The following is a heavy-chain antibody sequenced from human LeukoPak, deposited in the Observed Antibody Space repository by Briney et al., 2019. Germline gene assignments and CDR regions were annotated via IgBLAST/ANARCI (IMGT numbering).Heavy chain of an antibody. V-gene: IGHV4-38-2*02. Sequence: SETLSLTCTVSGYTISSGYYWGWIRQPPGKGLEWIGSIYHSGSTYYNPSLKSRVTISVDTSKNQFSLKLSSVTATDTAVYYCAQEGWGGYWGQGTLVTVSS. J-gene: IGHJ4*02. D-gene: IGHD3-16*01. CDR2: IYHSGST. CDR1: GYTISSGYY. CDR3: AQEGWGGY.